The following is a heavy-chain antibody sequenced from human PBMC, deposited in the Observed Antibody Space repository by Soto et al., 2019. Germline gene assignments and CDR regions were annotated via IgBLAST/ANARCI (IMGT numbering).Heavy chain of an antibody. CDR2: TSGSAGST. Sequence: PGGSLRLSCAASGFIFTSYAMSWVRQGPGKGLEWVSGTSGSAGSTYYADSVKGRFSISRDNAKNTLYLEMNSLRAEDTAIYYCANDCASCPTDAFDIWGQGTTVTV. CDR1: GFIFTSYA. CDR3: ANDCASCPTDAFDI. D-gene: IGHD2-2*01. V-gene: IGHV3-23*01. J-gene: IGHJ3*02.